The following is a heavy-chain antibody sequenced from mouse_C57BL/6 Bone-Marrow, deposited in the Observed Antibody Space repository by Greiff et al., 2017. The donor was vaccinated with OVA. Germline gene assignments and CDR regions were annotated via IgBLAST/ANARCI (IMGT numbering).Heavy chain of an antibody. V-gene: IGHV1-78*01. CDR1: GYTFTDHT. Sequence: VKLQESDAELVKPGASVKISCKVSGYTFTDHTIHWMKQRPEQGLEWIGYIYPRDGSTKYNEKFKGKATLTADKSSSTAYMQLNSLTSEDSAVYFCARYYYGSSYDDGYWYFDVWGTGTTVTVSS. CDR3: ARYYYGSSYDDGYWYFDV. CDR2: IYPRDGST. D-gene: IGHD1-1*01. J-gene: IGHJ1*03.